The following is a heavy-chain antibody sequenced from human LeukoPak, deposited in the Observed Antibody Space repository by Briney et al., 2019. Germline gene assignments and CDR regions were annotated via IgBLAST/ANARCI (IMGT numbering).Heavy chain of an antibody. CDR3: ARDLWAGNDY. CDR2: INPTGSGK. V-gene: IGHV3-7*03. D-gene: IGHD1-1*01. Sequence: GGSLRLSCLTSGFDFRGSYMSWVRQTPGKRLEYVANINPTGSGKFYVDSVRGRFTIYRDNTRDSLYLQMNSLRAEDTAVYYCARDLWAGNDYWGRGTLVTVSS. J-gene: IGHJ4*02. CDR1: GFDFRGSY.